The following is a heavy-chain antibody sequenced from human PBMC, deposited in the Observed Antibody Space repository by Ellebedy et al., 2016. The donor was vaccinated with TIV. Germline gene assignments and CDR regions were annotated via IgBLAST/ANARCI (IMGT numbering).Heavy chain of an antibody. Sequence: GESLKIPCAASGFTVSSNYMRWVRQAPGKGLEWVSVIYSGGRTYYADSVKGRFTISRHKSKNTLYLQMNSLRAEDTAVYYCARDKVDSGSYLGGNYYYYGMDVWGQGTTGTVSS. CDR1: GFTVSSNY. CDR3: ARDKVDSGSYLGGNYYYYGMDV. CDR2: IYSGGRT. J-gene: IGHJ6*02. D-gene: IGHD1-26*01. V-gene: IGHV3-53*04.